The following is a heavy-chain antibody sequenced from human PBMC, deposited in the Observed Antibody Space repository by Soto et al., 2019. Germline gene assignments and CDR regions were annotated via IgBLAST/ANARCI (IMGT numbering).Heavy chain of an antibody. D-gene: IGHD2-2*01. V-gene: IGHV4-39*01. CDR1: GGSISTSAYY. Sequence: QVQLQESGPGLVKPSETLSLTCTVSGGSISTSAYYWGWIRQPPGKGLEWIGSIFYSGSTNYNPSLKSRLSISVDRSKNQFSLKLSSVTAADTAVSYCARHVGYEGMNDWGKGTTVTVSS. CDR3: ARHVGYEGMND. J-gene: IGHJ6*04. CDR2: IFYSGST.